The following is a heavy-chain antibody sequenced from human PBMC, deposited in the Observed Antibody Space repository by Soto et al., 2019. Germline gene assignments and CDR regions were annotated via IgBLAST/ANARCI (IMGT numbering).Heavy chain of an antibody. V-gene: IGHV1-69*01. CDR1: GGTFSSYA. D-gene: IGHD3-16*01. CDR3: ASSPRATYYDYVWGRGYV. J-gene: IGHJ6*02. CDR2: IIPIFGTA. Sequence: QVQLVQSGAEVKKPGSSVKVSCKASGGTFSSYAISWVRQAPGQGLEWMGGIIPIFGTANYAQKFQGRVTITADESTSTAYMELSSLRSEDTAVYYCASSPRATYYDYVWGRGYVWGQGTTVTVSS.